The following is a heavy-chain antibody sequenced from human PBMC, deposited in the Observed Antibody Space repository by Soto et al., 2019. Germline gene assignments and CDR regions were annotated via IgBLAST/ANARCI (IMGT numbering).Heavy chain of an antibody. CDR3: ARGRRVLEAQGAFDI. D-gene: IGHD3-3*01. CDR2: ISSSSSYI. V-gene: IGHV3-21*01. Sequence: PGGSLRLSCAASGFTFSSYSMNWVRQAPGKGLEWVSSISSSSSYIYYADSVKGRFTISRDNAKNSLYLQMNSLRAEDTAVYYCARGRRVLEAQGAFDIWGQGTMVTVSS. CDR1: GFTFSSYS. J-gene: IGHJ3*02.